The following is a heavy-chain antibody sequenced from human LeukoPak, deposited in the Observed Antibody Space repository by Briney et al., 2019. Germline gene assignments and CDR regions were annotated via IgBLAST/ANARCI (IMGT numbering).Heavy chain of an antibody. Sequence: AGGSLRLSCAASGFTFSDYYMSWIRQAPGKGLEWVSYISSSGSTIYYADSVKGRFTISRDNAKNSLYLQMNSLRAEDTAVYYCARDAIFGEWPVDCSGGSCPHDAFDIWGQGTMVTVSS. D-gene: IGHD2-15*01. CDR1: GFTFSDYY. CDR3: ARDAIFGEWPVDCSGGSCPHDAFDI. CDR2: ISSSGSTI. V-gene: IGHV3-11*01. J-gene: IGHJ3*02.